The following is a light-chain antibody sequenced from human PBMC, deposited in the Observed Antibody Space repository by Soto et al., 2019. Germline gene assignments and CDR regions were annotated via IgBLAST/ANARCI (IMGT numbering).Light chain of an antibody. Sequence: VVMTQSPLSLPVTLGQPASISCRSSQSLVYSDGNAYLNWFQQRPGQSPRRLIYGASNRDSGGPDRVSGSGSGTDFALHISRVEAEDVAVYYCMQGTHWPPTFGRGTRVEIK. CDR1: QSLVYSDGNAY. V-gene: IGKV2-30*01. CDR2: GAS. CDR3: MQGTHWPPT. J-gene: IGKJ1*01.